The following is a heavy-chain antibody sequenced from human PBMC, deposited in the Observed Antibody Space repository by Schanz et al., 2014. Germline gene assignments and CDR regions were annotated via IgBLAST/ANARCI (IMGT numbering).Heavy chain of an antibody. Sequence: EVQLVESGGGLVQPGGSLRLSCAASGFTVSNNYMSWVRQAPGKGLECVSIIYSDGSTYYVDSVKGRFIISRDNSKNTVYLQMNSLRAEDTAVYYCARGASRDYFAMDVWGQGTTVTVSS. V-gene: IGHV3-66*01. CDR1: GFTVSNNY. J-gene: IGHJ6*02. CDR2: IYSDGST. CDR3: ARGASRDYFAMDV.